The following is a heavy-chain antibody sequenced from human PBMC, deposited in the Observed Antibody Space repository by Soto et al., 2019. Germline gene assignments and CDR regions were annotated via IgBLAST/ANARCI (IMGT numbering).Heavy chain of an antibody. CDR3: AADLPSFTVIHEKNYYGMDV. CDR2: IVVGSGNT. J-gene: IGHJ6*02. CDR1: GFTFTSSA. D-gene: IGHD4-4*01. V-gene: IGHV1-58*01. Sequence: SVKVSCKASGFTFTSSAVQWVRQARGQRLEWIGWIVVGSGNTNYAQKFQERVTITRDMSTSTAYMELSSLRSEDTAVYYCAADLPSFTVIHEKNYYGMDVWGQGTTVTVSS.